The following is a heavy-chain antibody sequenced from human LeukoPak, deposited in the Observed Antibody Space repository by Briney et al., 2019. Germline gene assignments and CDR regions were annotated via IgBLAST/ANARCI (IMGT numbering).Heavy chain of an antibody. D-gene: IGHD3-9*01. CDR3: ARSLYDILTGFYIDY. J-gene: IGHJ4*02. V-gene: IGHV4-59*06. CDR1: GGSFGTYY. Sequence: PSETLSLTCTVSGGSFGTYYWNWIRHHPGKGLEWIGYMYYSGSTYYNPSLKSRVTISVDRSKNQFSLKLSSVTAADTAVYYCARSLYDILTGFYIDYWGQGTLVTVSS. CDR2: MYYSGST.